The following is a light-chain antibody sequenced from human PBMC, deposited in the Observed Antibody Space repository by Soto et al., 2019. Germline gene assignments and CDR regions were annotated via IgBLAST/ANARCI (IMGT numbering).Light chain of an antibody. V-gene: IGKV1-39*01. J-gene: IGKJ5*01. CDR2: LAS. CDR3: QQSYSTGYT. Sequence: DIQMTQSPSSVSASVGDRLTMTCLASQSISTYLNWYQQKPGKAPKLLIYLASSLQSGVPSRFSGSGSGTDFTLIISSLQPDDVATYYCQQSYSTGYTFGQGTRLEIK. CDR1: QSISTY.